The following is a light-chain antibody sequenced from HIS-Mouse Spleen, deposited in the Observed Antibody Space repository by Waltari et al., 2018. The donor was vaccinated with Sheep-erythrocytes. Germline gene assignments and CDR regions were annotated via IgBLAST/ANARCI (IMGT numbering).Light chain of an antibody. Sequence: QSALTQPASVSGSPGQSITIPCTVTSSDFWSYNLVSRDPQHPGKAPKLRIYEGSKRPSGVSNRFSGSKSGNTASLTISGLQAEDEADYYCCSYAGSSTPWVFGGGTKLTVL. CDR2: EGS. V-gene: IGLV2-23*01. J-gene: IGLJ3*02. CDR3: CSYAGSSTPWV. CDR1: SSDFWSYNL.